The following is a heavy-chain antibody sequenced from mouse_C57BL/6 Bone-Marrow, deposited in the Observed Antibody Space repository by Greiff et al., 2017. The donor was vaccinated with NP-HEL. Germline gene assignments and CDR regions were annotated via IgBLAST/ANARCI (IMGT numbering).Heavy chain of an antibody. V-gene: IGHV2-9-1*01. D-gene: IGHD1-1*01. CDR3: ARTPLYGSSNWYFDV. J-gene: IGHJ1*03. CDR1: GFSLTSYA. Sequence: QVQLQQSGPGLVAPSQSLSITCTVSGFSLTSYAISWVRQPPGKGLEWLGVIWTGGGTNYNSALKSRLSISKDNSKSQVFLKMNSLQTDDTARYYCARTPLYGSSNWYFDVWGTGTTVTVSS. CDR2: IWTGGGT.